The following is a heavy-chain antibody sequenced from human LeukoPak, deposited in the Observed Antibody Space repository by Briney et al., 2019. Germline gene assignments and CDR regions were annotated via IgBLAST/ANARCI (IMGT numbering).Heavy chain of an antibody. D-gene: IGHD3-3*01. CDR1: GFTVSSNH. V-gene: IGHV3-66*01. CDR3: AKSVVYYDFWSLPNDY. J-gene: IGHJ4*02. Sequence: PGGSLRLSCEASGFTVSSNHMSWVRQAPGKGLEWVSVFYNGVSTNYADSVKGRFTISSDNSKNTLYLQMNSLRAEDTAVYYCAKSVVYYDFWSLPNDYWGQGTLVTVSS. CDR2: FYNGVST.